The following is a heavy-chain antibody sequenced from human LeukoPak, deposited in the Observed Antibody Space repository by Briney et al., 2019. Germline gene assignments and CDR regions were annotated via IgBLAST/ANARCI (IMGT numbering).Heavy chain of an antibody. CDR3: ARVLVGATRAFDI. CDR1: GYTFTSYY. CDR2: INPSGGST. Sequence: EAPVKVSCKASGYTFTSYYMHWVRQAPGQGLEWMGIINPSGGSTSYAQKFQGRVTMTRDTSTSTAYMELRSLRSDDTAVYYCARVLVGATRAFDIWGQGTMVTVSS. D-gene: IGHD1-26*01. J-gene: IGHJ3*02. V-gene: IGHV1-46*01.